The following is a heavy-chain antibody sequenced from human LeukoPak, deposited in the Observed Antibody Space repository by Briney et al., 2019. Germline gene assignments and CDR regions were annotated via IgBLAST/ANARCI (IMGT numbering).Heavy chain of an antibody. D-gene: IGHD3-10*01. Sequence: SETLSLTCAFYGGSFSGYYWNWIRQPPGKGLEWIGEINHSGSTNYNPSLKSRVTISVDTSKNQFSLKLSSVTAADTAVYYCARLWGFGEYYFDYWGQGTLVTVSS. J-gene: IGHJ4*02. CDR1: GGSFSGYY. CDR2: INHSGST. V-gene: IGHV4-34*01. CDR3: ARLWGFGEYYFDY.